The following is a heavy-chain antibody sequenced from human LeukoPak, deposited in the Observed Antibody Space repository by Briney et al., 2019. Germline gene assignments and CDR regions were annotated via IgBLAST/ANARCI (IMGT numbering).Heavy chain of an antibody. J-gene: IGHJ5*02. CDR1: GYTFTSYD. D-gene: IGHD2-2*01. CDR2: MNPNSGTT. CDR3: ARESGYCSSTSCRNWFDP. Sequence: ASVKVSCKAAGYTFTSYDINWVRQATGQGLEWMGWMNPNSGTTGYAQKFQGRVTMTRNTSISTAYLELSSLRSEDTAVYHCARESGYCSSTSCRNWFDPWGQGTLVTVSS. V-gene: IGHV1-8*01.